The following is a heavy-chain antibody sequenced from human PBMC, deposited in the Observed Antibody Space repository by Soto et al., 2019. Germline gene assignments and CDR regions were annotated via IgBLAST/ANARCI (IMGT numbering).Heavy chain of an antibody. CDR1: GFTFSSYS. J-gene: IGHJ6*02. Sequence: EVQLVESGGGLVKPGGSLRLSCAASGFTFSSYSMNWVRQAPGKGLEWVSSISSSSSYIYYADSVKGRFTISRDNAKNSLYLQMNSLRAEDTAVYYCATAGYCSSTSCYRRSYYYYGMDVWGQGTTVTVSS. CDR2: ISSSSSYI. D-gene: IGHD2-2*02. V-gene: IGHV3-21*01. CDR3: ATAGYCSSTSCYRRSYYYYGMDV.